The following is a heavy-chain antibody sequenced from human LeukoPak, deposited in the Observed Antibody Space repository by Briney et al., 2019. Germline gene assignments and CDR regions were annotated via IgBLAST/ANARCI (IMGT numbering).Heavy chain of an antibody. CDR1: GVTLSSYA. V-gene: IGHV3-23*01. CDR2: ISGRGGST. J-gene: IGHJ5*02. Sequence: GGALRLSCAASGVTLSSYAMSWVCEAPGKGVEWGSAISGRGGSTYHADSVNGRFTISRDHSKNTLYLQMNSLRAEATAVYYCAKWVDIVAPAWGQGTLVTVSS. D-gene: IGHD5-12*01. CDR3: AKWVDIVAPA.